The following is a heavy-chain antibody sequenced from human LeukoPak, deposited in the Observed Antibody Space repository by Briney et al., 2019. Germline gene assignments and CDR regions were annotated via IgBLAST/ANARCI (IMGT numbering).Heavy chain of an antibody. V-gene: IGHV4-39*07. J-gene: IGHJ3*02. Sequence: SETLSLTCTVSGGSISSSSYYWGWIRQPPGKGLEWIGSIYSSGSTYYNPSLKSRVIIIIDTPKNHFSLTLSPVTAADTAVYYCARSDGYGLVGIWGQGTMVTVSS. CDR3: ARSDGYGLVGI. CDR1: GGSISSSSYY. D-gene: IGHD3-10*01. CDR2: IYSSGST.